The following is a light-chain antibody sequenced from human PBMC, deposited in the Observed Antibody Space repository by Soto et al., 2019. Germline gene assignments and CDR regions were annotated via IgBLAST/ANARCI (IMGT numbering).Light chain of an antibody. J-gene: IGLJ1*01. V-gene: IGLV2-23*02. Sequence: QSVLTQPASVSGSPGQSIAISCTGTSSDIGTYNLVSWYQQYPGKVPKLMISEVNKRPSGVSNRFSGSKSGNTASLTISGLQTEDEADYYCCSFAGSGTGVFGTGTKLTVL. CDR2: EVN. CDR3: CSFAGSGTGV. CDR1: SSDIGTYNL.